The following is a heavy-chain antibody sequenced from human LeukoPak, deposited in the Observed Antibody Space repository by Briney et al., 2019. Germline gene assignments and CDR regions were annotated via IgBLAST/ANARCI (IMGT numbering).Heavy chain of an antibody. Sequence: SETLSLTCAVYGGSFSGYYWSWIRQPPGKGLEWIGEINHSGSTNYNPSLKSRVTISVDTSKNQFSLKLSSVTAADTAVYYCARGRGYDFWSGYYWFDPWGQGTLVTVSS. CDR1: GGSFSGYY. D-gene: IGHD3-3*01. J-gene: IGHJ5*02. V-gene: IGHV4-34*01. CDR2: INHSGST. CDR3: ARGRGYDFWSGYYWFDP.